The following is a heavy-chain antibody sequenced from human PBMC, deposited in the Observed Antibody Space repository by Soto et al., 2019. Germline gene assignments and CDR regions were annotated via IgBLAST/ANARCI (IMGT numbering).Heavy chain of an antibody. V-gene: IGHV1-69*13. CDR3: ARDCSRTSCYTGYYYYGMDV. D-gene: IGHD2-2*02. CDR2: IIPIFGTA. J-gene: IGHJ6*02. CDR1: GGTFSSYA. Sequence: SVKVSCKASGGTFSSYAISWVRQAPGQGLEWMGGIIPIFGTANYAQKFQGRVTITADESTSTAYMELSSLRSEDTAVYYCARDCSRTSCYTGYYYYGMDVWGQGTTVTVSS.